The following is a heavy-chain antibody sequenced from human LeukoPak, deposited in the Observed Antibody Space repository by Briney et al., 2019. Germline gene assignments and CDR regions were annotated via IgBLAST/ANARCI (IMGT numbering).Heavy chain of an antibody. Sequence: GGSLRLSCAASGFTFSSYAMSWVRQAPGKGLEWVSAISGSGGSTYYADSVKGRFTISRDNSKNTLYLQMNSLRGEDTAVYYCAAAIWSGYSYYYYYGMDVWGQGTTVTVSS. CDR3: AAAIWSGYSYYYYYGMDV. V-gene: IGHV3-23*01. J-gene: IGHJ6*02. D-gene: IGHD3-3*01. CDR2: ISGSGGST. CDR1: GFTFSSYA.